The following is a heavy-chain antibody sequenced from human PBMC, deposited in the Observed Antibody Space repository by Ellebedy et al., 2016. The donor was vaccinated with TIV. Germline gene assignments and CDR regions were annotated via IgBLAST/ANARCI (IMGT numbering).Heavy chain of an antibody. J-gene: IGHJ4*02. D-gene: IGHD3-10*01. CDR1: GYIFTDYY. CDR3: TRGPSGGYFDY. Sequence: AASVKVSCKVSGYIFTDYYIHWFRQAPGLEFEWMGWINPNNGGTNYAQKFQDRVTMTRDTTISTVYMDLSRLTSDDTAVYYCTRGPSGGYFDYWGQGTLVPVSS. V-gene: IGHV1-2*02. CDR2: INPNNGGT.